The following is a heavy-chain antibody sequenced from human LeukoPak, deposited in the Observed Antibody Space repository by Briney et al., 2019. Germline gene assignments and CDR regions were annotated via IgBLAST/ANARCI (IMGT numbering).Heavy chain of an antibody. CDR1: GGSFSGYY. D-gene: IGHD6-25*01. V-gene: IGHV4-34*01. CDR3: ARAPYSSAPFDF. CDR2: IYHSGRT. Sequence: SETLSLTCAVYGGSFSGYYWGWIRQPPGKGLEWIGSIYHSGRTYYNPSLKSRVTISVHTSKNQFSLKLSSVTAADTAVYYCARAPYSSAPFDFWGQGTLVTVSS. J-gene: IGHJ4*02.